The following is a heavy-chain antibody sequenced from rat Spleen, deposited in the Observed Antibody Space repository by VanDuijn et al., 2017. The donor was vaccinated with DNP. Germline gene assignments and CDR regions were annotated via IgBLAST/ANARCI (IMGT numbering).Heavy chain of an antibody. CDR3: ARQDSYPEYFDY. Sequence: EVQLVESGGGLVQPGRSLKLSCEASGFTFSDYYMAWVRQAPKKGLEWVASISYEGSSTYYGDSVKGRFTISRDNAKSTLYLQMNSLRSEDTATYYCARQDSYPEYFDYWGQGVMVTVSS. CDR1: GFTFSDYY. D-gene: IGHD1-4*01. V-gene: IGHV5-22*01. J-gene: IGHJ2*01. CDR2: ISYEGSST.